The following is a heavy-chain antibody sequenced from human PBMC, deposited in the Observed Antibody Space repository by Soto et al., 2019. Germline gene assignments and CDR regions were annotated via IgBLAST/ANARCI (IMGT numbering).Heavy chain of an antibody. V-gene: IGHV4-34*01. CDR3: ARRGLNRVLRYFDWSPYYFDC. D-gene: IGHD3-9*01. CDR1: GGSFSGYY. CDR2: INHSGST. Sequence: SETLSLTCAVYGGSFSGYYWSWIRQPPGKGLEWIGEINHSGSTNYNPSLKSRVTISVDTSKNQFSLKLSSVTAADTAVYYCARRGLNRVLRYFDWSPYYFDCWGQGTLVTVSS. J-gene: IGHJ4*02.